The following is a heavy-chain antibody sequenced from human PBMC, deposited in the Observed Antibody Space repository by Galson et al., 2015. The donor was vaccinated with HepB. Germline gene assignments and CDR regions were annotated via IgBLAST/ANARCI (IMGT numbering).Heavy chain of an antibody. J-gene: IGHJ4*02. CDR2: IWSDGSNK. V-gene: IGHV3-33*01. D-gene: IGHD6-25*01. Sequence: SLRLSCAASGFIFSSFGMHWVHQAPGKGLEWVGVIWSDGSNKYYADFVKGRFTISRDNSKNTVYLRMNSLRVEDTAVYYCAREGPYASSGMDYWGEGTLVTVSS. CDR1: GFIFSSFG. CDR3: AREGPYASSGMDY.